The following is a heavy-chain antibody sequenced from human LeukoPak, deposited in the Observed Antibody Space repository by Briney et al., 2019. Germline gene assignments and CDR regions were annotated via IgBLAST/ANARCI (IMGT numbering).Heavy chain of an antibody. CDR2: ISSGNSYI. CDR1: GFTFSSYA. CDR3: ARGGGITLVRGVINLDYYYYYMDV. J-gene: IGHJ6*03. Sequence: GGSLRLSCAASGFTFSSYAMSWVHQAPGKGLEWVSAISSGNSYIYYADSVRGRFTISRDNAKNSLYLQMNSLRAEDTAVYYCARGGGITLVRGVINLDYYYYYMDVWGKGTTVTISS. V-gene: IGHV3-21*01. D-gene: IGHD3-10*01.